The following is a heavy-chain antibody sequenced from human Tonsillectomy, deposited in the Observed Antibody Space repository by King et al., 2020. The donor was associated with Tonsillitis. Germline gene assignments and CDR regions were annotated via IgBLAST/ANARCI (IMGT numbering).Heavy chain of an antibody. Sequence: VQLVESGGGLVQPGGSLRLSCAASGFTFSYYGMSWVRQAPGKGLEWVSVISGTGGSTYYAESGKGRFTISRDNSKNTLYLQMNSLRAEDTAVYYCAKDPTAHAAYYYYAMDVWGQGTTVTVSS. CDR2: ISGTGGST. CDR3: AKDPTAHAAYYYYAMDV. CDR1: GFTFSYYG. V-gene: IGHV3-23*04. J-gene: IGHJ6*02.